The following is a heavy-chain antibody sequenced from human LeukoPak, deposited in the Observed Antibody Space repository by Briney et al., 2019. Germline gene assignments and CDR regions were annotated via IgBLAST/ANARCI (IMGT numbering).Heavy chain of an antibody. Sequence: SETLSLTCTVSGGSISSYYWSWIRQPPGKGLEWIGFFDNSGSTNYNPSLKSRVTISVDTSKNQVSLKLNSVTAADTAVYYCARGVFQWPARIDYWGQGTLVTVSS. CDR3: ARGVFQWPARIDY. J-gene: IGHJ4*02. CDR2: FDNSGST. V-gene: IGHV4-59*08. D-gene: IGHD2-8*01. CDR1: GGSISSYY.